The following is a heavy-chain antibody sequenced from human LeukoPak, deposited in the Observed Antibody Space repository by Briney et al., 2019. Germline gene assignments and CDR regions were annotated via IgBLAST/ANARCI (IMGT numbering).Heavy chain of an antibody. V-gene: IGHV4-59*01. J-gene: IGHJ5*02. CDR3: ARDAGGTWFDP. CDR1: GGSISTYS. CDR2: VNSNGGT. Sequence: SETLSLTCTVSGGSISTYSWNWIRQPPGQGLEWIGYVNSNGGTYNNPSLKSRVTVSLDMSKNQFSLKLSSATAADTAVYYCARDAGGTWFDPWGQGTLVTVSS.